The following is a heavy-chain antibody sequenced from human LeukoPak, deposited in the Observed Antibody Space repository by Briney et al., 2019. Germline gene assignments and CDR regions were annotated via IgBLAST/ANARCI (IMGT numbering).Heavy chain of an antibody. Sequence: GALRLSCAASGFTFSSYEMNWVRQAPGKGLEWVSYVSSSGSTIYYADSVKGRFTISRDNAKNSLYLQMNSLRAEDTAVYYCAELGITMIGGVWGKGTTVTISS. V-gene: IGHV3-48*03. J-gene: IGHJ6*04. CDR1: GFTFSSYE. CDR2: VSSSGSTI. D-gene: IGHD3-10*02. CDR3: AELGITMIGGV.